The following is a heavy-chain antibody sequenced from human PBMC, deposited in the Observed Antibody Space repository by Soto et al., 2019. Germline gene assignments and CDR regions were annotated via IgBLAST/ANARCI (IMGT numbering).Heavy chain of an antibody. D-gene: IGHD3-10*01. Sequence: PSETLSLTCSFSAVSISSGNWWTWVRQSPQRGLEYIGEIFHDGTANYYPSFERRVAISVDTSKNQFSLRLTSVTAADTAIYFCARLVYDTRLNYMYFDFWGQGTLVTVSS. V-gene: IGHV4-4*02. CDR1: AVSISSGNW. J-gene: IGHJ4*02. CDR2: IFHDGTA. CDR3: ARLVYDTRLNYMYFDF.